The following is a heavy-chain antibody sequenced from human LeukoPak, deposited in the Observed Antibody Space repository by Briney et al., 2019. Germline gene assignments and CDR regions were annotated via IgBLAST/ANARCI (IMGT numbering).Heavy chain of an antibody. CDR2: IKQDGSEK. D-gene: IGHD3-10*01. CDR1: GFTFSSYW. J-gene: IGHJ4*02. V-gene: IGHV3-7*01. Sequence: GGSLRLSCAASGFTFSSYWMSWVRQALGKGLEWVANIKQDGSEKYYVDSVKGRFTISRDNAKNSLYLQMNSLRAEDTAVYYCAREGYYGSGRPFDYWGQGTLVTVSS. CDR3: AREGYYGSGRPFDY.